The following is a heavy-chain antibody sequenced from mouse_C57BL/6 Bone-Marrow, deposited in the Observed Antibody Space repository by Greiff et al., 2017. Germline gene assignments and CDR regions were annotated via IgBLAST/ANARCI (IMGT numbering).Heavy chain of an antibody. V-gene: IGHV5-9-1*02. J-gene: IGHJ4*01. Sequence: DVHLVESGEGLVKPGGSLKLSCAASGFTFSSYAMSWVRQTPEKRLEWVAYISSGGDYIYYADTVKGRFTISRDNARNTLYLQMSSLTSEDTAMYYSVTTVVDYAMDYWGQGTSVTVSS. CDR1: GFTFSSYA. CDR3: VTTVVDYAMDY. D-gene: IGHD1-1*01. CDR2: ISSGGDYI.